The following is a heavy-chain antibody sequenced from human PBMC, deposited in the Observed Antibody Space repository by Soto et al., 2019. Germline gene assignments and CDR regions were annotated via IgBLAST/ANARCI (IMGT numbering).Heavy chain of an antibody. J-gene: IGHJ6*02. CDR3: AHKSPNYYLGMDV. V-gene: IGHV2-5*08. CDR2: IYWDDDK. Sequence: QESGPGLVKPSETLSLTCTVSGGSISSYYWSWIRQPPGKGLEWLALIYWDDDKRYSPSLKSRLTITKDTAKNQVVLTMPNMDPVDTATYYCAHKSPNYYLGMDVWGQGTTVTVSS. CDR1: GGSISSYYW.